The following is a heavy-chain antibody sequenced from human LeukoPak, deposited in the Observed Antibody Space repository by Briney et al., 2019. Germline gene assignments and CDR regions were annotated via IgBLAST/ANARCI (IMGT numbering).Heavy chain of an antibody. CDR3: ARGPYRYADY. Sequence: GASVKVSCKASGYTFTRIFIHWVRQAPGQGLEWMGIFNPSGDDATYAQKFQGRITLTRDTSTNTVHMELSSLTSDDTAVYFCARGPYRYADYWGQGSQVTVSS. CDR2: FNPSGDDA. D-gene: IGHD1-26*01. CDR1: GYTFTRIF. V-gene: IGHV1-46*01. J-gene: IGHJ4*02.